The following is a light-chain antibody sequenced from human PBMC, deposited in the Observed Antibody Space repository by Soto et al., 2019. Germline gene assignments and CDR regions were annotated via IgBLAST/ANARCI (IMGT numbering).Light chain of an antibody. CDR3: QQYNRSYT. CDR2: GAS. V-gene: IGKV1-5*01. Sequence: DIQLTQSPSILSASGGDRVTITCRASQSIANRLAWYQQKPGKTPKLLIYGASTLESGVPSRFSGSGSGTEVTLTINSLQTDDVATYYCQQYNRSYTFGQGTKLEIK. J-gene: IGKJ2*01. CDR1: QSIANR.